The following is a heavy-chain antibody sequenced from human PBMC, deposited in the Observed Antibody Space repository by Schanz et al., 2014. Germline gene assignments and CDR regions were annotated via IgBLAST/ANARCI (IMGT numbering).Heavy chain of an antibody. CDR3: VTEKRMESGTWAKAFDI. J-gene: IGHJ3*02. D-gene: IGHD3-3*01. Sequence: QLMQSGSEVRKPGASVKVSCKASGYTFTSYYMHWVRQAPGQWLEWMGIINPSGGSTSYAKKFQGRFTMTRDTSTTTVYMELSSLRSDDTAMYYCVTEKRMESGTWAKAFDIWGEGTWVTVSS. CDR2: INPSGGST. V-gene: IGHV1-46*01. CDR1: GYTFTSYY.